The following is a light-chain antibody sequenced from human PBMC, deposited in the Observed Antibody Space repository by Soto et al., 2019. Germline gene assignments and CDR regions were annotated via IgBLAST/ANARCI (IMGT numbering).Light chain of an antibody. J-gene: IGKJ3*01. V-gene: IGKV3-15*01. Sequence: EIVMTQSPATLSVSPGERATLSCRTSQRVSSNLAWYQQKPGQAPRLLIYGASARATGFPARFSGSGSGTEFTRTISSLQSEDFAVYYCQQYNNWPATFGPGTKVDIK. CDR3: QQYNNWPAT. CDR1: QRVSSN. CDR2: GAS.